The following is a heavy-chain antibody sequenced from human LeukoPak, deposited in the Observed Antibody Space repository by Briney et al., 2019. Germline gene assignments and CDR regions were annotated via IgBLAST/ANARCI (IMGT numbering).Heavy chain of an antibody. V-gene: IGHV4-59*01. CDR3: ARGVGATYYYYYGMDV. J-gene: IGHJ6*02. CDR2: IYYSGST. Sequence: SETLSLTCTVSGGSISSYYWSRIRQPPGKGLEWIGYIYYSGSTNYNPFLKSRVTISVDTSKNQFSLKLSSVTAADTAVYYCARGVGATYYYYYGMDVWGQGTTVTVSS. CDR1: GGSISSYY. D-gene: IGHD1-26*01.